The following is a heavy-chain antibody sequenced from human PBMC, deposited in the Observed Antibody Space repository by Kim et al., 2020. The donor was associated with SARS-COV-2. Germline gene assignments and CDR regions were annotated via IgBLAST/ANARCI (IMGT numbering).Heavy chain of an antibody. V-gene: IGHV4-59*13. J-gene: IGHJ4*02. CDR3: ARDLMGAAAGLDY. CDR2: IYYSGST. Sequence: SETLSLTCTVSGGSISSYYWSWIRQPPGKGLEWIGYIYYSGSTNYNPSLKSRVTISVDTSKNQFSLKLSSVTAADTAVYYCARDLMGAAAGLDYWGQGTLVTVSS. D-gene: IGHD6-13*01. CDR1: GGSISSYY.